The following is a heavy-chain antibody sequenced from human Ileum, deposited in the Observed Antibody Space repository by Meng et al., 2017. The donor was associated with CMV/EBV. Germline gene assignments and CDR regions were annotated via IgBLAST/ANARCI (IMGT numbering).Heavy chain of an antibody. V-gene: IGHV3-20*04. CDR3: AREGHHYDISTGYSTRPHFDY. J-gene: IGHJ4*02. Sequence: GESLKISCAASGFTFDDYGMSWVRQAPGKGLEWVSGINWNGGSTGYADSVKGRFTISRDNAKNSLYLEVNSLRAEDTAVFYCAREGHHYDISTGYSTRPHFDYWGQGTLVTVSS. CDR2: INWNGGST. CDR1: GFTFDDYG. D-gene: IGHD3-9*01.